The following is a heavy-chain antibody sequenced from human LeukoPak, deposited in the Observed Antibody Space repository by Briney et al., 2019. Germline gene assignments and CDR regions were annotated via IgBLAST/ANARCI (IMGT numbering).Heavy chain of an antibody. Sequence: GASVKVSCRTSGYDFSTYGITGVRQAPGQGLEYMGWISAYNGNTNYAQKLQGRVTMTTDTSTSTAYMELSRLRSDDTAVYYCARDRVVGATRGGSNWGQGTLVTVSS. V-gene: IGHV1-18*01. D-gene: IGHD1-26*01. CDR1: GYDFSTYG. CDR3: ARDRVVGATRGGSN. CDR2: ISAYNGNT. J-gene: IGHJ4*02.